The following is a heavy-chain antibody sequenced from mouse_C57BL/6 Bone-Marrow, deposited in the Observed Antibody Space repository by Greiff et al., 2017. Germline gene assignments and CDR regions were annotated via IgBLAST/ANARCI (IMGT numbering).Heavy chain of an antibody. V-gene: IGHV1-61*01. CDR3: ARWGWDEDDAMDY. J-gene: IGHJ4*01. CDR2: IYPSDSET. D-gene: IGHD4-1*01. Sequence: QVQLQQPGAELVRPGSSVKLSCKASGYTFTSYWMDWVKQRPGQGLEWIGNIYPSDSETHYNQKFKDKATLTVDKSSSTAYMQLSSLTSEDSAVYYCARWGWDEDDAMDYWGQGTSVTVSS. CDR1: GYTFTSYW.